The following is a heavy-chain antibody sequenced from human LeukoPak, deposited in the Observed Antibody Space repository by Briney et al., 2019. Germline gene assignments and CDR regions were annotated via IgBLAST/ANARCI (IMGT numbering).Heavy chain of an antibody. D-gene: IGHD3-22*01. J-gene: IGHJ4*02. CDR1: GGSFSGYY. V-gene: IGHV4-34*01. Sequence: PSETLSLTCAVCGGSFSGYYWSWIRQPPGKGLEWIGEINHSGSTNYNPSLKSRVTISVDTSKNQFSLKLSSVTAADTAVYYCAREKRTILLRPSDSSGYSRPFDYWGQGTLVTVSS. CDR2: INHSGST. CDR3: AREKRTILLRPSDSSGYSRPFDY.